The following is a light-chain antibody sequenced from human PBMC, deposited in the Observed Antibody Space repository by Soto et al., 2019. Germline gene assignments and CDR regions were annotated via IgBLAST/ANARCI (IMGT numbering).Light chain of an antibody. J-gene: IGKJ2*01. CDR1: QSVDRSY. CDR2: GAS. CDR3: QQYGSSPPMFT. V-gene: IGKV3-20*01. Sequence: EGVLTQSPGTLSLSPGERATLSCRASQSVDRSYLAWYQQRPGQAPRLLIYGASSRATGIPDRFSGSGSGTDFTLTISILEPDDFAVYFCQQYGSSPPMFTFGQGTKLEIK.